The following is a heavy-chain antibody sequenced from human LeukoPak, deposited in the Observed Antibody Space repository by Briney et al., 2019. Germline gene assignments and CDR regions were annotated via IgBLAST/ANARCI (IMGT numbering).Heavy chain of an antibody. V-gene: IGHV3-30*18. CDR1: GSTFSTYG. CDR2: ISFDGTKE. CDR3: AQVGAFSRSSIAY. Sequence: GGSLRLSCVDSGSTFSTYGMHWVRQAPGKGLEWVAAISFDGTKEYYTDFLKGRFTISRDNSKNTLYLQVNSLRSEDTAVYYCAQVGAFSRSSIAYWGQGTLVIVSS. J-gene: IGHJ4*02. D-gene: IGHD6-6*01.